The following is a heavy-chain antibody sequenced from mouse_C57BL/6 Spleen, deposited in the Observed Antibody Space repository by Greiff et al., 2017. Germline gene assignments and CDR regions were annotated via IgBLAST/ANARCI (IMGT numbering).Heavy chain of an antibody. Sequence: VKLMESGPGLVAPSQSLSITCTVSGFSLTSYGVDWVRQSPGKGLEWLGVIWGVGSTNYNSALKSRLSISKDNSKSQVFLKMNSLQTDDTAMYYCARGNWDAGYFDVWGTGTTVTVSS. J-gene: IGHJ1*03. CDR2: IWGVGST. D-gene: IGHD4-1*01. CDR1: GFSLTSYG. V-gene: IGHV2-6*01. CDR3: ARGNWDAGYFDV.